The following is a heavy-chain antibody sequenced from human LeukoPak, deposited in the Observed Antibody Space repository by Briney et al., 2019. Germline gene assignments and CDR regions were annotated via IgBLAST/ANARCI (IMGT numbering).Heavy chain of an antibody. V-gene: IGHV1-2*02. Sequence: ASVKVSCKASGYTFTGYYMHWVRQAPGQGLEWMGWINPNSGGTNYAQKFQGRVTMTRDTSISTAYMQLSRLSSDDTAVYYCARVDDRGHYYDSSGPRKLFDYWGQGTLVTVSS. D-gene: IGHD3-22*01. CDR3: ARVDDRGHYYDSSGPRKLFDY. CDR1: GYTFTGYY. J-gene: IGHJ4*02. CDR2: INPNSGGT.